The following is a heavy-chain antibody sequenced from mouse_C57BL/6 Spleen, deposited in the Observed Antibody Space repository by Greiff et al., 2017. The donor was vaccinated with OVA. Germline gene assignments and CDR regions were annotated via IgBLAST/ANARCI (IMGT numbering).Heavy chain of an antibody. CDR1: GFTFSNYW. V-gene: IGHV6-3*01. Sequence: EVKLVEPGGGLVQPGGSMKLSCVASGFTFSNYWMNWVRQSPEKGLEWVAQIRLKSDNYATHYAESVKGRFTIERDDSKSRVYRQMNNLRAEDTGMYYGTGERYSKWYFDVWGTGTTVTVSS. CDR2: IRLKSDNYAT. D-gene: IGHD2-5*01. J-gene: IGHJ1*03. CDR3: TGERYSKWYFDV.